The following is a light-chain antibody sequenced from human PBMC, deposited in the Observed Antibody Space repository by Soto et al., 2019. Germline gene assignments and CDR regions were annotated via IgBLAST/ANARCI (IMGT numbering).Light chain of an antibody. J-gene: IGLJ2*01. CDR3: AAWDDSLSGGV. Sequence: QSVLTQPPSASGTPGQRVTISCSGSSSNIGSNCVYWYQQLPGTAPKLLIYSNNQRPSGVPDRFSGSKSGTSASLAISGLRSEDEADYYCAAWDDSLSGGVFGGGTQLTVL. V-gene: IGLV1-47*02. CDR2: SNN. CDR1: SSNIGSNC.